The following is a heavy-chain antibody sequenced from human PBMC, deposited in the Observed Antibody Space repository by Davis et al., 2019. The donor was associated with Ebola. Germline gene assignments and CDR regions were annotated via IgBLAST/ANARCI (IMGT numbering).Heavy chain of an antibody. CDR2: INHSGST. CDR1: GGSFRGYY. Sequence: MPGGSLRLSCAVYGGSFRGYYWSWIRQPPGKGLEWIGEINHSGSTNYNPSLWGRVTISIDTSKNQFSLKLSSVTAADTAVYYCARSMVRGVIISGDWGQGTLVTVSS. J-gene: IGHJ4*02. D-gene: IGHD3-10*01. V-gene: IGHV4-34*01. CDR3: ARSMVRGVIISGD.